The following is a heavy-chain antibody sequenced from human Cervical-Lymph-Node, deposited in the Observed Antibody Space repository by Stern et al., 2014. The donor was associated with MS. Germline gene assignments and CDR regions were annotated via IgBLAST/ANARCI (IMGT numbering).Heavy chain of an antibody. CDR1: GGSISSGSDY. D-gene: IGHD5-18*01. Sequence: QVQLVQSGPELVKPSQTLSLTCTVSGGSISSGSDYWSWIRPPGGKGLEWIGRITPSGTAYYTPSLHRRVTISTDTSSTHFFLALNAATVSDTAIYYCASGYRIFDYWGQGILVTVSS. CDR2: ITPSGTA. J-gene: IGHJ4*02. CDR3: ASGYRIFDY. V-gene: IGHV4-61*02.